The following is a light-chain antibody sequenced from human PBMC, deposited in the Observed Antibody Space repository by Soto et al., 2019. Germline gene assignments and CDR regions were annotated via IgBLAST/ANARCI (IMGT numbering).Light chain of an antibody. V-gene: IGKV3-20*01. J-gene: IGKJ2*01. CDR1: QSVSSSY. Sequence: EIVLTQSPGTLSLSPGDRATLSCRASQSVSSSYLAWYQQKPGQAPRLLIYDASTRATGISDRFTGSGSGTDFTLTISSLEPEDSAVYFCHQYADSPQTFGQGTKVDIK. CDR2: DAS. CDR3: HQYADSPQT.